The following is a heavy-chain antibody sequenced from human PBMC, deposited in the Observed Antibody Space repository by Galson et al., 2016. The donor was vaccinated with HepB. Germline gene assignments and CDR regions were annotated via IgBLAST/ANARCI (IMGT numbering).Heavy chain of an antibody. D-gene: IGHD3-3*01. V-gene: IGHV3-30*01. CDR3: ARDGYFWSGYYPGNYYYYMDV. J-gene: IGHJ6*03. Sequence: DSVKGRFTTSRDNSKNTLYLQINSLRAEDTAVYYCARDGYFWSGYYPGNYYYYMDVWGKGTTVTVSS.